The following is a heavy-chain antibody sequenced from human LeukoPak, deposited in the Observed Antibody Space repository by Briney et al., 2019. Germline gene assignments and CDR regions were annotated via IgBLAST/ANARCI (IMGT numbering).Heavy chain of an antibody. CDR3: ARGDIVVVPAAGDAFDI. J-gene: IGHJ3*02. D-gene: IGHD2-2*01. Sequence: PSEPLSLTCTVSGGSISSYYWSWIRQPPGKGLEWIGYIYHSGSTNYNPSLKSRVTISVDTSKNQFSLKLSSVTAADTAVYYCARGDIVVVPAAGDAFDIWGQGTMVTVSS. CDR2: IYHSGST. CDR1: GGSISSYY. V-gene: IGHV4-59*01.